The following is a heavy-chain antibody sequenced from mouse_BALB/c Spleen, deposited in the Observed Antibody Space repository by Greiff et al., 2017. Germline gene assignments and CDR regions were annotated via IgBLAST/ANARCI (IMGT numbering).Heavy chain of an antibody. J-gene: IGHJ1*01. Sequence: EVQLVESGAELVKPGASVKLSCTASGFNIKDTYMHWVKQRPEQGLEWIGRIDPANGNTKYDPKFQGKATITADTSSNTAYLQLSSLTSEDTAVYYCARDWDMGYFDVWGAGTTVTVSS. CDR1: GFNIKDTY. CDR3: ARDWDMGYFDV. V-gene: IGHV14-3*02. D-gene: IGHD4-1*01. CDR2: IDPANGNT.